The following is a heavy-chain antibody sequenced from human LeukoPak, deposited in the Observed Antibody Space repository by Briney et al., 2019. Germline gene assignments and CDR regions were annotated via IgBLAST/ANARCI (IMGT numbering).Heavy chain of an antibody. J-gene: IGHJ6*03. V-gene: IGHV4-31*03. Sequence: SQTLSLTCTVSGGSISSGSYYWTWIRQHPGKGLEWIGYIYYSGSTYYNPSLKSRVTISVDTSKNRFSLKLSSVTAADTAVYYCAGGIYDFWSGYYHAQYYYYMDVWGKGTTVTVSS. CDR3: AGGIYDFWSGYYHAQYYYYMDV. D-gene: IGHD3-3*01. CDR1: GGSISSGSYY. CDR2: IYYSGST.